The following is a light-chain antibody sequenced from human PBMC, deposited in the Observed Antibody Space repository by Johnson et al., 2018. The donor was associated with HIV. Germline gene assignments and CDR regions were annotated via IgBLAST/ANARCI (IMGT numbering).Light chain of an antibody. J-gene: IGLJ1*01. CDR1: SSNIGNNY. CDR2: DNN. CDR3: GTWDSSLSAGV. Sequence: QLVLTQPPSVSAAPGQKVTISCSGSSSNIGNNYVSWYQQLPGTAPKLLIYDNNKRPSGIPDRFSGSKSGTSATLAITGLQTGDEADYYCGTWDSSLSAGVFGTGTKVTVL. V-gene: IGLV1-51*01.